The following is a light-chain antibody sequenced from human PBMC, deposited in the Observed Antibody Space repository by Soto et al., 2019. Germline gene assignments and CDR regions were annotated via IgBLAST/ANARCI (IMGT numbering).Light chain of an antibody. CDR3: SSYTSSSSYV. CDR1: SSDVGGYNY. Sequence: QPASVSGSPGQSITISCTGTSSDVGGYNYVSWYQQHPGKAPKLMIYDVSNRPSGVSNRFSGSKSGNTASLTISGLQAEDEADYYCSSYTSSSSYVFGTGTKVTVL. V-gene: IGLV2-14*01. CDR2: DVS. J-gene: IGLJ1*01.